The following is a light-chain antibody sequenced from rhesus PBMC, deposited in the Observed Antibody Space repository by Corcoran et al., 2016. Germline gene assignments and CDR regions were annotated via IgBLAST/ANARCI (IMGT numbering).Light chain of an antibody. J-gene: IGKJ2*01. CDR3: QHYYSTPYR. Sequence: DIQMTQSPSSLSASVGDRVTITCRASQGIANDLAWYQQKPGETPKLLIYEAASLQSGIPSRFSGSGSGTDFTLTISSLQSEDVATYYCQHYYSTPYRFGQGTKVEIK. CDR2: EAA. V-gene: IGKV1-25*01. CDR1: QGIAND.